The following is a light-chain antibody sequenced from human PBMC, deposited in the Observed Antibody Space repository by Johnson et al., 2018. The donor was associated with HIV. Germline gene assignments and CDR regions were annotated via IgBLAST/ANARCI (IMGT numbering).Light chain of an antibody. CDR3: GTWDSSLSNFV. J-gene: IGLJ1*01. V-gene: IGLV1-51*02. CDR2: ENN. CDR1: SSNIGNNY. Sequence: QSVLTQPPSVSAAPGQKVTISCSGSSSNIGNNYVSWYQQLPGTAPKLLIYENNKRPSGIPDRFSGSKSGTSATLGIAVLQTGDEADYYCGTWDSSLSNFVFGIGTKVSVL.